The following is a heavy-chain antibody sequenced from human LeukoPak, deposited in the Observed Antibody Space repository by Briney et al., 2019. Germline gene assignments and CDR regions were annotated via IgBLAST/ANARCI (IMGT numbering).Heavy chain of an antibody. D-gene: IGHD3-3*01. CDR2: IIPIFGTA. CDR1: GGTFSSYA. V-gene: IGHV1-69*13. J-gene: IGHJ6*02. CDR3: ARDPNDFWSGYYTGFNGRYGMDV. Sequence: GASVKVSCKASGGTFSSYAISWVRQAPGQGLEWMGGIIPIFGTANYAQKFQGRVTITADESTSTAYMELSSLRSEDTAVYYCARDPNDFWSGYYTGFNGRYGMDVWGQGTTVTVSS.